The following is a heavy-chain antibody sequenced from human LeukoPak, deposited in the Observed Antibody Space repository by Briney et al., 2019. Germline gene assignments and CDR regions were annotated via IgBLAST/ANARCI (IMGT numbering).Heavy chain of an antibody. Sequence: GGSLRLSCAASGFTFSDYYMTWIRQAPGKGLEWISHINSGGSYTNYAASVKGRFTISRDNVNNSLYLHMNSLRAEDTAVHYCARGATLGYWGRGTLVTVSS. D-gene: IGHD7-27*01. J-gene: IGHJ4*02. CDR3: ARGATLGY. CDR1: GFTFSDYY. CDR2: INSGGSYT. V-gene: IGHV3-11*05.